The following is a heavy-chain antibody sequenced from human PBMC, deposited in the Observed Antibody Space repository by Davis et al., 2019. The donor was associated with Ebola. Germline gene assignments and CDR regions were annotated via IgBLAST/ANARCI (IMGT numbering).Heavy chain of an antibody. CDR2: INAGNGNT. V-gene: IGHV1-3*01. Sequence: ASVKVSCKASGYTFTSYAMHWVRQAPGQRLEWMGWINAGNGNTKYSQKFQGRVTITRDTSASTAYMELSSLRSEDTAVYYCASGYCSGGSCYHYDYWGQGTLVTVSS. J-gene: IGHJ4*02. CDR3: ASGYCSGGSCYHYDY. CDR1: GYTFTSYA. D-gene: IGHD2-15*01.